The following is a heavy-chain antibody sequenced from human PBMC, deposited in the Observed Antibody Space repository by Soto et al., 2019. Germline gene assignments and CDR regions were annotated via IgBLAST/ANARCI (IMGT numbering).Heavy chain of an antibody. V-gene: IGHV1-18*01. CDR3: ARSPELLGYYYGMDV. CDR1: GYTFTSYG. Sequence: ASVKVSCKASGYTFTSYGISWVRQAPGQGLEWMGWISAYNGSTNYAQKLQGRVTMTTDTSTSTAYMELRSLRSDDTAVYYCARSPELLGYYYGMDVWGQGTTVTVSS. J-gene: IGHJ6*02. D-gene: IGHD1-26*01. CDR2: ISAYNGST.